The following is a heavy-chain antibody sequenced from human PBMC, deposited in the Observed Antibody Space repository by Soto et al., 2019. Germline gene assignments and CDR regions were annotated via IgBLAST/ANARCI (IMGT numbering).Heavy chain of an antibody. CDR1: GFSISGFY. CDR2: IKPNTDDT. Sequence: ASVKVSCKPSGFSISGFYLHWVRQAPGQGLEWMGWIKPNTDDTGYAQKFQGRVTLTWDMSSSAGYLDLSRLRSDDTAVYYCARSPYSLEADGQHYYYGMDLWGLGTTVTVSS. V-gene: IGHV1-2*02. CDR3: ARSPYSLEADGQHYYYGMDL. J-gene: IGHJ6*02. D-gene: IGHD2-15*01.